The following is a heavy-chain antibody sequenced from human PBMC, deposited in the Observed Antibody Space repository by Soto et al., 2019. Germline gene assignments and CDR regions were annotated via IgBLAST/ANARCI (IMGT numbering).Heavy chain of an antibody. CDR2: IYWNDDK. V-gene: IGHV2-5*01. J-gene: IGHJ4*02. CDR1: GFSLSTSGVG. Sequence: ESGPTLVNPTQTLTLTCTFSGFSLSTSGVGVGWIRQPPGKALEWLALIYWNDDKRYSPSLKSRLTITKDTSKNQVVLTMTNMDPVDTATYYCAHRHNPGGSMWYYFDYWGQGTLVTVSS. CDR3: AHRHNPGGSMWYYFDY. D-gene: IGHD2-21*01.